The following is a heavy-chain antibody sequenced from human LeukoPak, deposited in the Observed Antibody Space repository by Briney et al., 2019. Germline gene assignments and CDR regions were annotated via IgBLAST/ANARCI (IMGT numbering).Heavy chain of an antibody. CDR1: GYSFSNYW. J-gene: IGHJ4*02. CDR2: INNNGENT. V-gene: IGHV3-74*01. CDR3: ARGNSGPDY. Sequence: PGGSLRLSCAASGYSFSNYWLHWVRQAPGEGLAWVARINNNGENTVYADSVKGRISVSRDNAKNTLYLQMNSLRDEDTAVYFCARGNSGPDYWGQGTLVTVSS. D-gene: IGHD2-8*02.